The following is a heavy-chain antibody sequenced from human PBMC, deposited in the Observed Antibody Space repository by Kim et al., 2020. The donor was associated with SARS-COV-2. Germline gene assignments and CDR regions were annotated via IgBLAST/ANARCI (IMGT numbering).Heavy chain of an antibody. CDR1: GGSFSGYY. CDR2: INHSGST. Sequence: SETLSLTCAVYGGSFSGYYWSWIRQPPGKGLEWIGEINHSGSTNYNPSLKSRVTISVDTSKNQFSLKLSSVTAADTAVYYCARGPYYYDSSGYGAPFDY. D-gene: IGHD3-22*01. J-gene: IGHJ4*01. V-gene: IGHV4-34*01. CDR3: ARGPYYYDSSGYGAPFDY.